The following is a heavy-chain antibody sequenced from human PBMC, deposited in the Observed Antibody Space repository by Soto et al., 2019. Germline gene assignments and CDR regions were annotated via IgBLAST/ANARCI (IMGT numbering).Heavy chain of an antibody. V-gene: IGHV4-31*03. CDR1: GGSISSGGYY. Sequence: SETLSLTCTVSGGSISSGGYYWSWIRQHPGKGLEWIGYIYYSGSTYYNPSLKSRVTISVDTSKNQFSLKLSSVTAADTAVYYCAVAPIKKGYYDSSGYSWDYWGQGTLVTVSS. CDR2: IYYSGST. D-gene: IGHD3-22*01. CDR3: AVAPIKKGYYDSSGYSWDY. J-gene: IGHJ4*02.